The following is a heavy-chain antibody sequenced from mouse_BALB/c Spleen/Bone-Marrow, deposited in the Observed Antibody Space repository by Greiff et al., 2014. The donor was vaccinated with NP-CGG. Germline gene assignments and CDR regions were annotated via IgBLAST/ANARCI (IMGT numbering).Heavy chain of an antibody. Sequence: QVQLQQSGTELVKPGASVKLSCKTSGYTFTSSWIQWVKQRPGQGLGWIGEIFPGTGTTYHNEKFKGKATLTIDTSSSTAYMQLSSLTSEDSAVYFCARRANCYDGGSYWYFDVWGAGTTVTVSS. V-gene: IGHV1S132*01. CDR3: ARRANCYDGGSYWYFDV. J-gene: IGHJ1*01. D-gene: IGHD2-12*01. CDR2: IFPGTGTT. CDR1: GYTFTSSW.